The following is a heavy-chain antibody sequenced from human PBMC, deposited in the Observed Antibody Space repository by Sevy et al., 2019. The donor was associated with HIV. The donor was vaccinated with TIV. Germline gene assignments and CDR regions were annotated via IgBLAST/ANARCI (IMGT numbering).Heavy chain of an antibody. CDR1: GFTFSTYD. J-gene: IGHJ6*02. CDR2: IRYDGSNK. Sequence: GGSLRLSCAASGFTFSTYDMHWVRQAPGKGLEWMAYIRYDGSNKYYGDSVMGRFTISRDNSKSTLYVQLNSLRAEDTAVYYCARGRKTTQEWLEELDYYYGMDVWGQGTSVTVSS. CDR3: ARGRKTTQEWLEELDYYYGMDV. V-gene: IGHV3-30*02. D-gene: IGHD2-8*01.